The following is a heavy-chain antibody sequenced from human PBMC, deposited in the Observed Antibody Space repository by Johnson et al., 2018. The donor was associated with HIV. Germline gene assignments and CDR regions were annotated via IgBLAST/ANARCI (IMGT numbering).Heavy chain of an antibody. CDR2: INSDGSST. Sequence: EVQLVESGGGVVQPGRSLRLSCAASGFTFSSYWMHWVRQAPGKGLVWVSRINSDGSSTSYADSVKGRFTISRDDSKNSLYLQMNSLKTEDTAVYYCALSYSLDAFDIWGQGTMVTVSS. J-gene: IGHJ3*02. CDR3: ALSYSLDAFDI. D-gene: IGHD2-21*01. CDR1: GFTFSSYW. V-gene: IGHV3-74*02.